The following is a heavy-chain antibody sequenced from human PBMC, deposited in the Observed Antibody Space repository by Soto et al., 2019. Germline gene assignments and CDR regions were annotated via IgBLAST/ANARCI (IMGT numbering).Heavy chain of an antibody. CDR2: ISAYNGNT. CDR1: GYTFPSYG. D-gene: IGHD2-8*01. CDR3: ARSLMVRLGDSGVYYYYGMDV. V-gene: IGHV1-18*04. Sequence: ASVKVSCKASGYTFPSYGISLVRQAPGHGLEWMGWISAYNGNTNYAQKLQGRVTMTTDTSTSTAYMELRSLRSDDTAVYYCARSLMVRLGDSGVYYYYGMDVWGQGTTVTVSS. J-gene: IGHJ6*02.